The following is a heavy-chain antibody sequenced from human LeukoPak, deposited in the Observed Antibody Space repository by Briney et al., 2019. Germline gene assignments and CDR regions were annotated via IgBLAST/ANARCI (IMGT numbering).Heavy chain of an antibody. Sequence: GGSLRLSCAASGFTFSSYWMHWVRHAPGKGLVWVSRINTDGSSTSYADSVKGRFTISRDNAKNTLYLQMNSLRAEDTAVYYCARDALGYCSSTSCFTFDYWGQGTLVTVSS. CDR2: INTDGSST. J-gene: IGHJ4*02. CDR3: ARDALGYCSSTSCFTFDY. V-gene: IGHV3-74*01. D-gene: IGHD2-2*01. CDR1: GFTFSSYW.